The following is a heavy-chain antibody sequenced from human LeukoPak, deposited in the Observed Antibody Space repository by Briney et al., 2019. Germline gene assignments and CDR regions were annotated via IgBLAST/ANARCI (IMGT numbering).Heavy chain of an antibody. CDR2: IYYSGST. D-gene: IGHD2-15*01. CDR1: GGSISSSSYY. Sequence: SETLSLTCTVSGGSISSSSYYWGWIRQPPGKGLEWIGSIYYSGSTYYNPSLKSRVTISVDTSKNQFSLKLSSVTAADTAVYYCARDVLIVVVVAATPSWFDPWGQGTLVTVSS. V-gene: IGHV4-39*07. CDR3: ARDVLIVVVVAATPSWFDP. J-gene: IGHJ5*02.